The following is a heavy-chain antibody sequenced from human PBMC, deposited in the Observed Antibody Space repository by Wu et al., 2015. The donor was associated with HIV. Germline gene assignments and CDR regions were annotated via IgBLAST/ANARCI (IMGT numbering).Heavy chain of an antibody. Sequence: QVQMVQSGPEVKQSGASVKVSCKASGYTLTDYFIHWVRQAPGQRLEWMGWVNTNTGGTKYAQKFQGRVTMTRDTSISTAYMELTSLRSDDTAIYYCARDELFRVDDSLDLWGQGTVVTVSS. CDR1: GYTLTDYF. CDR2: VNTNTGGT. CDR3: ARDELFRVDDSLDL. V-gene: IGHV1-2*02. J-gene: IGHJ3*01. D-gene: IGHD2-21*01.